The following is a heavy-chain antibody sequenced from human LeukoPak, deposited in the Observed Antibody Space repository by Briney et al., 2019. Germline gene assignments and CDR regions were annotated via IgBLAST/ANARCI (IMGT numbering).Heavy chain of an antibody. CDR2: INPKNGDT. CDR3: ARADYSSTWSHDYYYMDV. J-gene: IGHJ6*03. D-gene: IGHD6-13*01. CDR1: GYTFTAYY. V-gene: IGHV1-2*06. Sequence: ASVKVSCKASGYTFTAYYIHWVRQAPGQGLEWMGRINPKNGDTNYAQKFQDRVTMTRDTSMSAAYMEISRLTYDDTAVYYCARADYSSTWSHDYYYMDVWGKGTTVTVSS.